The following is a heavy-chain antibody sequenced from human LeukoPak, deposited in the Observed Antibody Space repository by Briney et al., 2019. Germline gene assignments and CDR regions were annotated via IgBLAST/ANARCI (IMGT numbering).Heavy chain of an antibody. J-gene: IGHJ5*02. CDR3: ARGIGRWIQLSFDP. D-gene: IGHD5-18*01. V-gene: IGHV1-8*03. CDR1: GYTFTSYD. Sequence: ASVKVSCKASGYTFTSYDINWVRQATGQGLEWMGWMNPNSGNTGYAQKFQGRVTITRNTSISTAYMELSSLRSEDTAVYYCARGIGRWIQLSFDPWGQGTLVTVSS. CDR2: MNPNSGNT.